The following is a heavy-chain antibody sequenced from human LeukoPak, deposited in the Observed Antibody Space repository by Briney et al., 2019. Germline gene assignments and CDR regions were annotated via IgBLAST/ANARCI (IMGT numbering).Heavy chain of an antibody. J-gene: IGHJ4*02. CDR2: IYYSGST. CDR1: GGSTSSYY. Sequence: SETLSLTCTVSGGSTSSYYWSWIRQPPGKGLEWIGYIYYSGSTNYNPSLKSRVTISVDTSKNQFSLKLSSVTAADTAVYYCAREDGGADYWGQGTLVTVSS. V-gene: IGHV4-59*01. CDR3: AREDGGADY. D-gene: IGHD4-23*01.